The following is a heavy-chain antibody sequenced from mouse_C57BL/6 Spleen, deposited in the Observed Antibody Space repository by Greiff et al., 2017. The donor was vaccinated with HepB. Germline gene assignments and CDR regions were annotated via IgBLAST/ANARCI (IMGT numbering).Heavy chain of an antibody. Sequence: VQLQQPGAELVKPGASVKLSCKASGYTFTSYWMHWVKQRPGPGLEWIGMIHPNSGSTNYNEKFKSKATLTVDKSSSTAYMQLSSLTSEDSAVYYCARGRAGSSSYYAMDYWGQGTSVTVSS. D-gene: IGHD1-1*01. V-gene: IGHV1-64*01. CDR3: ARGRAGSSSYYAMDY. CDR1: GYTFTSYW. J-gene: IGHJ4*01. CDR2: IHPNSGST.